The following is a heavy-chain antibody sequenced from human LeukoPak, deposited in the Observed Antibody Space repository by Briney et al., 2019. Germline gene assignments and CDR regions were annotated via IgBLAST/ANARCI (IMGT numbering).Heavy chain of an antibody. V-gene: IGHV3-23*01. D-gene: IGHD6-19*01. Sequence: GGSLRLSCAASGFTFSSYGMSWVRQAPGKGLEWVSAIRGSGGSTYYADSVKGRFSSSRDNSKNTLYLQMNSLRAEDTAVYYCAKDLRLLDSSGWYYFDYWGQGTLVTVSS. CDR1: GFTFSSYG. J-gene: IGHJ4*02. CDR3: AKDLRLLDSSGWYYFDY. CDR2: IRGSGGST.